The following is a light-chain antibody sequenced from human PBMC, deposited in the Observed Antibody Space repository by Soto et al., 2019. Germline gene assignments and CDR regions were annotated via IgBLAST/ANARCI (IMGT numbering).Light chain of an antibody. J-gene: IGKJ1*01. CDR2: GAS. CDR3: QQYGSSPWT. CDR1: QSVSSTF. Sequence: EIVLTQSPATLSLSPGEGATLSCRASQSVSSTFVAWYQHKPGRPPRLLIYGASSRATDIPDRCRGGGSGTDFTLTIIRLEPEDFAVYYCQQYGSSPWTFGQGTKVDIK. V-gene: IGKV3-20*01.